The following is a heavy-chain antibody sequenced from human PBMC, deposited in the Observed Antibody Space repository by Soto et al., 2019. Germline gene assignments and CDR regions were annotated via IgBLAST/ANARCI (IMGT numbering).Heavy chain of an antibody. CDR1: GYTFSGYY. J-gene: IGHJ4*02. V-gene: IGHV1-2*04. Sequence: QVQLVQSGAEVKKPGASVKVSCKASGYTFSGYYIHWVRQAPGQGLEWMGWINPNNGGTNYAQRFQGWVTMTRDTSISTAYMELSRLKSDDTAMYYCARDLLQLGTTQYQFDYWGQGTLVTVSS. D-gene: IGHD6-13*01. CDR3: ARDLLQLGTTQYQFDY. CDR2: INPNNGGT.